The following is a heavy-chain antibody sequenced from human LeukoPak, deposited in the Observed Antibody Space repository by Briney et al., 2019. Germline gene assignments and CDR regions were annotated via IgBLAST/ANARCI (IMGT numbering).Heavy chain of an antibody. V-gene: IGHV4-4*07. Sequence: KPSETLSLTCAVSGASITSFHWTWFRQPAGRGLEWIGLIYTSGSTLYNPSLQSRVAMSVDVTKNQLSLKLSYVTAADAATYYCARKDEDYWGQGTLVTVSS. CDR3: ARKDEDY. CDR1: GASITSFH. J-gene: IGHJ4*02. CDR2: IYTSGST.